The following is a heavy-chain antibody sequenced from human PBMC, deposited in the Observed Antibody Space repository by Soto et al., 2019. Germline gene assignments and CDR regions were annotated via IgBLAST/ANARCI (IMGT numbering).Heavy chain of an antibody. CDR1: GGTCSSYS. J-gene: IGHJ4*02. D-gene: IGHD2-2*01. CDR3: ARDCISTRCPRPGY. Sequence: QVQLVQSGAEGKKPGSSVKVSCKASGGTCSSYSISWVRQAPGQGLEWMGRIITILGIATYAQKFQGRVTITADKSTSPAYMELSSLRSEDTAVYDCARDCISTRCPRPGYWGQGTLVTVSS. V-gene: IGHV1-69*08. CDR2: IITILGIA.